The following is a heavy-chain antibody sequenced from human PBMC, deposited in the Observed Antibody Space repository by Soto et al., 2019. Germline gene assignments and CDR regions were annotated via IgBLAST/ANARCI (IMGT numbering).Heavy chain of an antibody. CDR3: AHSYSELGYFSGGSCYEDDYLDY. D-gene: IGHD2-15*01. J-gene: IGHJ4*02. Sequence: SGPTLVNPTQTLTLTCTFSGFSLSTSGVGVGWIRQPPGKALEWLALIYWDDDKRYSPSLKSRLTITKDTSKNQVVLTMTNMDPVDTATYYCAHSYSELGYFSGGSCYEDDYLDYWGQGTLVTVSS. CDR2: IYWDDDK. CDR1: GFSLSTSGVG. V-gene: IGHV2-5*02.